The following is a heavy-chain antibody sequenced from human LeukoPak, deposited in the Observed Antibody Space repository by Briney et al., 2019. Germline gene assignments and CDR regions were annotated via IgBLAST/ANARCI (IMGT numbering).Heavy chain of an antibody. CDR3: AREDGSTSCYTL. Sequence: SETLSLTCTVSGGPISSGDYYWSWIRQPPGKGLEWIGYIYYSGSTYYNPSLKSRVTISVDTSKNQFSLKLSSVTAADTAVYYCAREDGSTSCYTLWGQGTLVTVSS. CDR2: IYYSGST. J-gene: IGHJ4*02. D-gene: IGHD2-2*02. V-gene: IGHV4-30-4*08. CDR1: GGPISSGDYY.